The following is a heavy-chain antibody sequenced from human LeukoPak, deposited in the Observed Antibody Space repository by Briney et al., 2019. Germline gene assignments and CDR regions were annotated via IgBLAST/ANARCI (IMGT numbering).Heavy chain of an antibody. J-gene: IGHJ6*02. D-gene: IGHD3-10*01. V-gene: IGHV3-23*01. CDR1: GFTFSSYA. CDR3: ATYGSGTVHYYYGMDV. Sequence: QTGGSLRLSCAASGFTFSSYAMSWVRQAPGKGLEWVSSISSSGGNTYYADSVKGRFTISRDNSKNTLYLQMNSLRAEDTAVYYCATYGSGTVHYYYGMDVWGQGTTVTVSS. CDR2: ISSSGGNT.